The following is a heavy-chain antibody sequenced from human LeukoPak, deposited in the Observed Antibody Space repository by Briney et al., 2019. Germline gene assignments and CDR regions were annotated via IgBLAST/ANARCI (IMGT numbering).Heavy chain of an antibody. CDR2: MNPNSGNT. Sequence: ASVKVSCKASGYTFTSYDINWVRQATGQGLEWMGWMNPNSGNTGYAQKFQGRVTITRNTSISTAYMELSSLRSEDTAVYYCARSFGITGTTGWFDPWGQGTLVTVSS. CDR1: GYTFTSYD. J-gene: IGHJ5*02. V-gene: IGHV1-8*03. D-gene: IGHD1-7*01. CDR3: ARSFGITGTTGWFDP.